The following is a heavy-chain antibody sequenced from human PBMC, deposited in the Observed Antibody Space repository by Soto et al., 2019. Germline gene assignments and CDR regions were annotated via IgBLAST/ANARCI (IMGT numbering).Heavy chain of an antibody. CDR1: GFTFSNYW. J-gene: IGHJ3*02. V-gene: IGHV3-7*01. Sequence: EVQLVESGGGLVQPGGSLRLSCAASGFTFSNYWMTWVRQAPGKELEWVANIKQDGSEKYYVDSVKGRFTISRDNARYSLSLQMNSLRVEDTAVYYCARPMGWRDAFDMWGQGIMVTVSS. CDR3: ARPMGWRDAFDM. CDR2: IKQDGSEK. D-gene: IGHD6-19*01.